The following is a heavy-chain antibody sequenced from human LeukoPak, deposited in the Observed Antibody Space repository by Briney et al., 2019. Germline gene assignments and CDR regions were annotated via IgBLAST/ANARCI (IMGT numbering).Heavy chain of an antibody. Sequence: GSLRLSCAASGFTSSSYWMHWVGQAPGKGLVWVSRINSDGSSTSYADSVKGRFTISRDNAKNTLYLQMNSLRAEDTAVYYCARDLFPYYYDSSGYFFDCWGQGTLVTVSS. D-gene: IGHD3-22*01. CDR1: GFTSSSYW. CDR3: ARDLFPYYYDSSGYFFDC. CDR2: INSDGSST. J-gene: IGHJ4*02. V-gene: IGHV3-74*01.